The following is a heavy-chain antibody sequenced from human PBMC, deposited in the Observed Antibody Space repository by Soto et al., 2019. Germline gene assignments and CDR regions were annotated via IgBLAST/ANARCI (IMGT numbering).Heavy chain of an antibody. Sequence: ESGGGLVPPGGSLRLSCAASGFTFSSYSMNWVRQAPGKGLEWVSYISSSGSSISYTDSVKGRFTISRDNAKNSLYLQMNSLGAEDTAVYYCARSRYNDYWGQGTLVTVSS. CDR3: ARSRYNDY. CDR2: ISSSGSSI. CDR1: GFTFSSYS. D-gene: IGHD1-1*01. J-gene: IGHJ4*02. V-gene: IGHV3-48*01.